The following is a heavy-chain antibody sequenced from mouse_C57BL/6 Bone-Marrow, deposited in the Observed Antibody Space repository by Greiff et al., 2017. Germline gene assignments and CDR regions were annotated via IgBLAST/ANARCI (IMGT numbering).Heavy chain of an antibody. J-gene: IGHJ4*01. CDR2: ISNLAYSI. CDR1: GFTFSDYG. D-gene: IGHD2-1*01. V-gene: IGHV5-15*01. CDR3: ARHEGNLLYYAMDY. Sequence: EVQLVESGGGLVQPGGSLKLSCAASGFTFSDYGMAWVRQAPRKGPEWVAFISNLAYSIYYADTVTGRFTISRENAKNTLYLEMSSLRSEDTAMYYCARHEGNLLYYAMDYWGQGTSVTVSS.